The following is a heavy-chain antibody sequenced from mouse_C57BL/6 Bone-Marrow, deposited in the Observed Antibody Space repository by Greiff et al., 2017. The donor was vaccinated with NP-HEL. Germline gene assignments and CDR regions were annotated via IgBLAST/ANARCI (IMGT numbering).Heavy chain of an antibody. J-gene: IGHJ3*01. D-gene: IGHD2-3*01. Sequence: VKLEESGPGLVQPSQSLSITCTVSGFSLTSYGVHWVRQSPGKGLEWLGVIWRGRSTDYNAAFMSRLSITKDNSKSQVFFKMNSLQADDTAIYYCAKNGHDGYYGFAYWGQGTLVTVSA. CDR2: IWRGRST. CDR3: AKNGHDGYYGFAY. CDR1: GFSLTSYG. V-gene: IGHV2-5*01.